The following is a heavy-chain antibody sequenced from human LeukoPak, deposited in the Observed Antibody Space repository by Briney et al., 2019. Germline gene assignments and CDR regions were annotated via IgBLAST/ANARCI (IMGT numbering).Heavy chain of an antibody. V-gene: IGHV1-2*02. J-gene: IGHJ3*02. Sequence: ASVKVSCKASGYTFTTYAMNWVRQAPGQGLEWMGWINPNSGGTNYAQKFQGRVTMTTDTSITTAYMELNRLTSDDTAVYYCAREMAGGGSYSGMHDAFDIWGQGTMGTVSS. CDR1: GYTFTTYA. D-gene: IGHD1-26*01. CDR3: AREMAGGGSYSGMHDAFDI. CDR2: INPNSGGT.